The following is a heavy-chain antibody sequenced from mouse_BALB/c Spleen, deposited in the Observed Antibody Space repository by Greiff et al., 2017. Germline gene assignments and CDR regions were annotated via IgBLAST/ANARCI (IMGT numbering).Heavy chain of an antibody. J-gene: IGHJ2*01. CDR3: TRKGKAYYRYYFDY. Sequence: VQLQQSGAELVRPGASVTLSCKASGYTFTDYEMHWVKQTPVHGLEWIGAIDPETGGTAYNQKFKGKATLTADKSSSTAYMELRSLTSEDSAVYYCTRKGKAYYRYYFDYWGQGTTLTVSS. CDR1: GYTFTDYE. CDR2: IDPETGGT. V-gene: IGHV1-15*01. D-gene: IGHD2-14*01.